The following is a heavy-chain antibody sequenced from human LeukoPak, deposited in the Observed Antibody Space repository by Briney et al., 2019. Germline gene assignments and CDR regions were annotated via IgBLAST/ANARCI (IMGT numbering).Heavy chain of an antibody. J-gene: IGHJ4*02. D-gene: IGHD3-3*01. Sequence: RSGGSLRLSCAASGFTFDDYGMSWVRQAPGKGLKWVSGINWNGGSTGYADSVKGRFTISRDNAKNSLYLQMNSLRAEDTALYYCARADGRYDFWSGYYNDYWGQGTLVTVSS. CDR3: ARADGRYDFWSGYYNDY. CDR1: GFTFDDYG. V-gene: IGHV3-20*04. CDR2: INWNGGST.